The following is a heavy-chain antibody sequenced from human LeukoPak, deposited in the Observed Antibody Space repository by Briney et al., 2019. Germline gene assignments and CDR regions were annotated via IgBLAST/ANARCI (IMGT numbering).Heavy chain of an antibody. CDR2: IIPIFGTA. V-gene: IGHV1-69*06. CDR3: ARSPGYSRGWYYFDY. CDR1: GGTFSSYA. D-gene: IGHD6-19*01. J-gene: IGHJ4*02. Sequence: SVKLSCKASGGTFSSYAISWVPQAPGQGLEWIGRIIPIFGTANYAQKFQGRVTITADKSRSTAYMELSSLRSEETAVYYCARSPGYSRGWYYFDYWGQGTLVTVYS.